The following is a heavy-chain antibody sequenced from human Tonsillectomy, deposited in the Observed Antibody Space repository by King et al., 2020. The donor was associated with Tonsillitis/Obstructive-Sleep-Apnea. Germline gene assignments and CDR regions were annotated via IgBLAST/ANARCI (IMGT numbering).Heavy chain of an antibody. CDR2: ISWNSGRI. CDR3: AKVGDTAMDSYYFVY. J-gene: IGHJ4*02. V-gene: IGHV3-9*01. D-gene: IGHD5-18*01. CDR1: GFTFDDYA. Sequence: VQLVESGGGLVQPGRSLRLSCAASGFTFDDYAMHWVRQAPGKGLEWVSGISWNSGRIGYADSVKGRFTISRDNAKNSLYLQMNSLRAEDTALYYCAKVGDTAMDSYYFVYWGQGTLVTVPS.